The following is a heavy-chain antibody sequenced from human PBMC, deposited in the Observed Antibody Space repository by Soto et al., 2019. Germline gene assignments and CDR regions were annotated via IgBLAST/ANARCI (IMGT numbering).Heavy chain of an antibody. V-gene: IGHV1-69*06. D-gene: IGHD6-19*01. J-gene: IGHJ5*02. Sequence: ASVKVSCKASGGTFSSYAISWVRQAPGQGLEWMGGIIPIFGTANYAQKFQGRVTITADKSTSTAYMELRSLRSDDTAVYYCARGGQWPPTRHFDPWGQGTLVTVSS. CDR1: GGTFSSYA. CDR2: IIPIFGTA. CDR3: ARGGQWPPTRHFDP.